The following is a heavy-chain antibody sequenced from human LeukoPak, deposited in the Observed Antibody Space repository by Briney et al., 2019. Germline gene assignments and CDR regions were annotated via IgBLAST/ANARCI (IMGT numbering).Heavy chain of an antibody. V-gene: IGHV4-39*07. J-gene: IGHJ4*02. CDR1: GGSISSNTYY. CDR3: ARDYQGGYGDKTVDY. D-gene: IGHD5-18*01. Sequence: SETLSLTCTVSGGSISSNTYYWGWIRQPPGKGLEWSVSIYYSGSTYYNPSLKSRVTIPVDTSKNQFSLKLSSVTAADTAVYYCARDYQGGYGDKTVDYWGQGTLVTVSS. CDR2: IYYSGST.